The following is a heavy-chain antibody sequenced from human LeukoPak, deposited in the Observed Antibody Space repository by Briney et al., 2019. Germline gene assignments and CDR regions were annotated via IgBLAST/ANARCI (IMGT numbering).Heavy chain of an antibody. V-gene: IGHV3-23*01. J-gene: IGHJ4*02. CDR2: ISGSGGST. CDR3: ARVVHVGFDY. Sequence: PGGSLRLSCAGSGFTFSNFGMSWVRQAPGKGLEWVSAISGSGGSTYYADSVKGRFTISRDNSKNTLYLQMNSLRAEDTAVYYCARVVHVGFDYWGQGTLVTVSS. CDR1: GFTFSNFG. D-gene: IGHD1-26*01.